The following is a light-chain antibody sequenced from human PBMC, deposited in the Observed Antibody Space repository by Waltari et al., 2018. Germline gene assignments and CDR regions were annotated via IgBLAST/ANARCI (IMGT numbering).Light chain of an antibody. CDR3: SAWDDSLNGHVI. V-gene: IGLV1-44*01. Sequence: QSLLTQPPSASGTPGQTVTISCSGSWSNIGTNVVSWYQQLPGTAPQPLIHSNNQRPSGVPDRFSCSKSGTSASLAISGLQSADEADYYCSAWDDSLNGHVIFGGGTKLTVL. J-gene: IGLJ2*01. CDR2: SNN. CDR1: WSNIGTNV.